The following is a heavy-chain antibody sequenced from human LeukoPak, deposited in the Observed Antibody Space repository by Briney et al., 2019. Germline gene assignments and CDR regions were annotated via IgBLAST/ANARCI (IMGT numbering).Heavy chain of an antibody. Sequence: GGSLRLSCAASGFTFTNYWMTWVRQAPGKRLEWVSGISGSGDNTHNADFVKGRFTISRDNSKNTLYLQMNSLRAEDTAVYYCAKIAETSGIYGQGYDYWGQGTLVTVSS. CDR2: ISGSGDNT. CDR1: GFTFTNYW. J-gene: IGHJ4*02. CDR3: AKIAETSGIYGQGYDY. D-gene: IGHD1-26*01. V-gene: IGHV3-23*01.